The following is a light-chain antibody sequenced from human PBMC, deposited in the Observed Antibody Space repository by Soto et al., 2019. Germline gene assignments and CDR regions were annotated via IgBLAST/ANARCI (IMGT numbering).Light chain of an antibody. J-gene: IGLJ2*01. Sequence: QSVLTQPPSVSGAPGQRVTISCTGSSSNIGAGYDVHWYQQLPGTTPRLIIFENTHRPSGVPDRFSGSRSGNTASLIVSGLQTEDEGAYYCSSYAGPNFVVFGGGTKLTVL. CDR2: ENT. CDR1: SSNIGAGYD. CDR3: SSYAGPNFVV. V-gene: IGLV1-40*02.